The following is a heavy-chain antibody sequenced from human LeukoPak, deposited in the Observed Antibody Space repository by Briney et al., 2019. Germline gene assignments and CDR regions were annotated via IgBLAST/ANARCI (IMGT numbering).Heavy chain of an antibody. CDR2: IVGSGGNT. J-gene: IGHJ4*02. Sequence: GGSLRLSCAAYGFTFSTTDMSWVRQAPGKGLEWVSGIVGSGGNTYYADFVKGRFTISRDNSKNTLYLQMDSLRDEDTAVYYYAKVGWANFWGQGTLVTVFS. CDR3: AKVGWANF. D-gene: IGHD3-16*01. V-gene: IGHV3-23*01. CDR1: GFTFSTTD.